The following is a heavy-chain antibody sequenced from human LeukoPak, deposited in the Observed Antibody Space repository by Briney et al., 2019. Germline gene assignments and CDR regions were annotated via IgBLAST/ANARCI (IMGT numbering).Heavy chain of an antibody. D-gene: IGHD3-22*01. J-gene: IGHJ4*02. CDR3: AQAPHYYDSSGYYLR. CDR2: ISGSGGST. CDR1: GFTFSSYA. V-gene: IGHV3-23*01. Sequence: AGRSLRLSCAASGFTFSSYAMSWVRQAPGKGLEWVSAISGSGGSTYYADSVKGRFTISRDNSKNTLYLQMNSLRAEDTAVYYCAQAPHYYDSSGYYLRWGQGTLVTVSS.